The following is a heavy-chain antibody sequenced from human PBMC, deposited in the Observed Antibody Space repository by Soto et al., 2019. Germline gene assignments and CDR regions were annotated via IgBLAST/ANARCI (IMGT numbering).Heavy chain of an antibody. CDR2: IYHSGST. V-gene: IGHV4-30-2*01. D-gene: IGHD3-22*01. CDR1: GGSVSSGGYS. J-gene: IGHJ4*02. Sequence: SETLSLTCAVSGGSVSSGGYSWSWIRQPPGKGLEWIGYIYHSGSTYYNPSLKSRVTISVDRSKNQFSLKLSSVTAADTAVYYCAKRYYDSGGYFRFDFWGRGTLVTVSS. CDR3: AKRYYDSGGYFRFDF.